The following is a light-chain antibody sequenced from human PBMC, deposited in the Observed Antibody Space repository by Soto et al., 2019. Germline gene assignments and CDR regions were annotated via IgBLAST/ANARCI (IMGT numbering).Light chain of an antibody. V-gene: IGKV1-9*01. CDR1: QGISDY. Sequence: DIQLTQSPSFLSASVGDRVTISCRASQGISDYLAWYQQKPGKAPKLLIYGASTLQSGVPSRFSGSASGTEFNLPISRPQPEDFATYFCQQFNAYPLTFGGGTKLEIK. CDR2: GAS. CDR3: QQFNAYPLT. J-gene: IGKJ4*01.